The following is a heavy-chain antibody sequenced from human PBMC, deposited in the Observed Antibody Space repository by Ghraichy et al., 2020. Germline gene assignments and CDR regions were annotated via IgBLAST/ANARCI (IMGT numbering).Heavy chain of an antibody. CDR1: GYTFTGYY. CDR3: ARTNVGRGGWFDP. J-gene: IGHJ5*02. CDR2: INPNSGGT. Sequence: ASVKVSCKASGYTFTGYYMHWLRQAPGQGLEWMGWINPNSGGTNYAQKFQGRVTMTRDTSISTAYMELSRLRSDDTAVYYCARTNVGRGGWFDPWGQGTLVTVSS. V-gene: IGHV1-2*02.